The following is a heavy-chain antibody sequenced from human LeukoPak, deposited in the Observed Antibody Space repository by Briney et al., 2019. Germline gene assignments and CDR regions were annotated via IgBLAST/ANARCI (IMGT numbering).Heavy chain of an antibody. D-gene: IGHD3-3*01. CDR3: ARDLRFLEWLSWADAFDI. CDR2: IYTSGST. CDR1: GGSISSYY. J-gene: IGHJ3*02. V-gene: IGHV4-4*07. Sequence: SETLSLTCTVSGGSISSYYWSWIRQPAGKGLEWIGRIYTSGSTNYNPSLKSRVTMSVDTSKNQFSLKLSSVTAADTAVYYCARDLRFLEWLSWADAFDIWGQGTMVTVSP.